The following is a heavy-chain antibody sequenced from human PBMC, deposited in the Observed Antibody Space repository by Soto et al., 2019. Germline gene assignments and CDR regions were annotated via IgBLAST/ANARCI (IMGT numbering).Heavy chain of an antibody. CDR3: TTLGFDP. J-gene: IGHJ5*02. CDR1: GSTFSNAW. V-gene: IGHV3-15*01. Sequence: PVGSLRLSCAASGSTFSNAWMSWVHQAPGKGLEWVGRVKSKSNGGTTDYAASVKGRFTISRDDSKNTLYLQMNSLKTEDTAVYYCTTLGFDPWGQGTLVTVSS. CDR2: VKSKSNGGTT.